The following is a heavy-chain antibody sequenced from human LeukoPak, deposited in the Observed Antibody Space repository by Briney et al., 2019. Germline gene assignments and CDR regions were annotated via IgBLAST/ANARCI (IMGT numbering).Heavy chain of an antibody. CDR1: GFTFSSYA. Sequence: PGGSLRLSCAASGFTFSSYAMSWVRQAPGKGLEWVSAISGSGGSTYYADSVKGRFTISRDNSKNTLYLQMNSLRAEDTAVYYCAKVGGLSGDYYYYYMDVWGKGTTVTVSS. V-gene: IGHV3-23*01. CDR3: AKVGGLSGDYYYYYMDV. J-gene: IGHJ6*03. CDR2: ISGSGGST. D-gene: IGHD1-26*01.